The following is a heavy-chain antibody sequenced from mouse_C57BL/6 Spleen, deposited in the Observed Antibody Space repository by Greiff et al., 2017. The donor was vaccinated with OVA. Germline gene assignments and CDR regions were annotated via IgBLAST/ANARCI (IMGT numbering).Heavy chain of an antibody. CDR1: GYTFTSYW. D-gene: IGHD2-2*01. CDR3: ARRDGYDGCFDY. J-gene: IGHJ2*01. Sequence: QVQLQQPGAELVRPGSSVNLSCKASGYTFTSYWMDWVKQRPGQGLAWIGNIYPSDSEPHYNQKFKYKATLTVYKSSSTAYMQLSSLTSDDSSVYYCARRDGYDGCFDYWGQGTTLTVSS. V-gene: IGHV1-61*01. CDR2: IYPSDSEP.